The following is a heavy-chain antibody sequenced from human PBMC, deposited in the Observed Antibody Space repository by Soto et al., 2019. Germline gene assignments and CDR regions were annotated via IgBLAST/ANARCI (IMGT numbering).Heavy chain of an antibody. CDR1: GGSISSSSYY. J-gene: IGHJ3*02. CDR2: IYYSGST. V-gene: IGHV4-39*01. D-gene: IGHD3-10*01. CDR3: ARRVYYGSGSYSAFDI. Sequence: QLQLQESGPGLVKPSETLSLTCTVSGGSISSSSYYWGWIRQPPGKGLEWIGSIYYSGSTYYNPSIKSRVTISVDRSKNQFSLKLSSVTAADTAVYYCARRVYYGSGSYSAFDIWGQGTMVTVSS.